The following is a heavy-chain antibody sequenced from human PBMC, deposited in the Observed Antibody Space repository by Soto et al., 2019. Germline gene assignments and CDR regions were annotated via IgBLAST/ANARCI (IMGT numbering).Heavy chain of an antibody. CDR3: AREDSSSSRKHGMDV. Sequence: GGSLRLSCAASGFTFSSYDMHWVRQATGKGLEWVSAIGTAGDTYYPGSVKGRFTISRENAKNTLYLQMNSLRAEDTAVYYCAREDSSSSRKHGMDVWGQGTTVTVSS. D-gene: IGHD6-6*01. V-gene: IGHV3-13*04. J-gene: IGHJ6*02. CDR1: GFTFSSYD. CDR2: IGTAGDT.